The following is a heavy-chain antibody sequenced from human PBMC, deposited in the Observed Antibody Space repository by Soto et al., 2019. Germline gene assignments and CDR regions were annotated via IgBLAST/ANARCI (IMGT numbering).Heavy chain of an antibody. J-gene: IGHJ4*02. CDR2: INSDGSST. Sequence: EVQLVESGGGLVQPGGSLRLSCAASGFTFSSYWTHWVRQAPGKGLVWVSRINSDGSSTFYADSVKGRFTISRDNAKNTVYLQMNSLRAEDTAVYYCASHLYCSGGSCFDYWGQGPLVTVSS. D-gene: IGHD2-15*01. CDR1: GFTFSSYW. V-gene: IGHV3-74*01. CDR3: ASHLYCSGGSCFDY.